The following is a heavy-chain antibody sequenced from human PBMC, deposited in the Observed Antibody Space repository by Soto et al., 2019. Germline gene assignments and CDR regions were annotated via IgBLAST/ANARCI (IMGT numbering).Heavy chain of an antibody. CDR3: AACGNSNYGGAFDI. V-gene: IGHV4-31*03. D-gene: IGHD4-17*01. CDR1: GGSISSGGYF. J-gene: IGHJ3*02. Sequence: LSLTCTVSGGSISSGGYFWSWIRQRPGKGLEWIGYIYYSGSTDYNPSLRSRVTISLDTSKKQFSLKLNSVTAADTAVYYCAACGNSNYGGAFDIWGQGKMVTVSS. CDR2: IYYSGST.